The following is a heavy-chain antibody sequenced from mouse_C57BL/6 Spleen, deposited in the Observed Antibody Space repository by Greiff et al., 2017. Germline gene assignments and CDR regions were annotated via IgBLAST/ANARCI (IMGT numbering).Heavy chain of an antibody. V-gene: IGHV1-26*01. CDR3: ARTPFYYHYAMDY. J-gene: IGHJ4*01. D-gene: IGHD1-1*01. CDR2: INPNNGGT. CDR1: GYTFTDYY. Sequence: EVQLQQSGPELVKPGASVKISCKASGYTFTDYYMNWVKQSHGKSLEWIGDINPNNGGTSYNQKFKGKATLTVDKSSSTAYMELRSLTSEDSAVYYCARTPFYYHYAMDYWGQGTSVTVSS.